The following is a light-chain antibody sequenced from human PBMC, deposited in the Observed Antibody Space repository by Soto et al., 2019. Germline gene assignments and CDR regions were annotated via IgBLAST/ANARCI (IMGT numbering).Light chain of an antibody. V-gene: IGKV1-5*01. CDR3: QHVT. Sequence: DIQMTQSPSTLSASVGDRVTITCRASQSISSWLAWYQQKPGKAPKLLIYDASSLESGVPSRFSGSGSGTEFTLTISSLQPDDFATYYCQHVTFGGGTKVEIK. J-gene: IGKJ4*01. CDR1: QSISSW. CDR2: DAS.